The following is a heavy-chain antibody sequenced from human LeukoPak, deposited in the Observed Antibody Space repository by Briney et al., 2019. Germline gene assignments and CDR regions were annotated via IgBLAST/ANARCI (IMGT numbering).Heavy chain of an antibody. CDR3: GSSYSSSSSPPHY. V-gene: IGHV1-2*02. CDR2: INPNSGCT. J-gene: IGHJ4*02. D-gene: IGHD6-6*01. CDR1: GYTFTGYY. Sequence: ASVKVSCKASGYTFTGYYMHWVRQAPGQGLEWMGWINPNSGCTNYAQKFQGRVTMTRDTSISTAYMELSRLRSDDTAVYYCGSSYSSSSSPPHYWGQGTLVTVSS.